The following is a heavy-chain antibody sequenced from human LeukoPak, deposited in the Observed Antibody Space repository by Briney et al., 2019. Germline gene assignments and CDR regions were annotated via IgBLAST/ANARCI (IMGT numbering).Heavy chain of an antibody. CDR1: GGSISSYY. D-gene: IGHD6-13*01. CDR2: IYYSGST. V-gene: IGHV4-59*01. CDR3: ARDATRPKAPGVAAAAYWYFDL. Sequence: SETLSLTSTVSGGSISSYYWSWIRQPPGKGLEWIGYIYYSGSTNYNPSLKSRVTISVDTSKNQFSLKLSSVTAADTAVYYCARDATRPKAPGVAAAAYWYFDLWGRGTLVTVSS. J-gene: IGHJ2*01.